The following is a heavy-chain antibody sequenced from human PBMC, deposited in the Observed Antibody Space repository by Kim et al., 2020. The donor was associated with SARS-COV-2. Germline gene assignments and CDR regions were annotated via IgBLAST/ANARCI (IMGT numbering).Heavy chain of an antibody. CDR3: ARIGDYNDSSGYYFDY. J-gene: IGHJ4*02. V-gene: IGHV4-59*01. D-gene: IGHD3-22*01. Sequence: SLKSRVTKSVDTSRNQFSLKLSSVTAADTAVYYCARIGDYNDSSGYYFDYWGQGTLVTVTS.